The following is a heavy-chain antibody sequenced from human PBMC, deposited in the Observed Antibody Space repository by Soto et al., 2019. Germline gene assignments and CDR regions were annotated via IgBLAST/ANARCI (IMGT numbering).Heavy chain of an antibody. Sequence: GASVKVSCKASGYTFTNNDTNWVRQATGQRPEWMGWMNPKSGNTGYAQRFQGRVSMTRDNSITTAYMELRGLRSDDTAVYYCARAPVDRYSADYFDNWGQGTLVTVSS. V-gene: IGHV1-8*01. D-gene: IGHD5-12*01. CDR2: MNPKSGNT. J-gene: IGHJ4*02. CDR1: GYTFTNND. CDR3: ARAPVDRYSADYFDN.